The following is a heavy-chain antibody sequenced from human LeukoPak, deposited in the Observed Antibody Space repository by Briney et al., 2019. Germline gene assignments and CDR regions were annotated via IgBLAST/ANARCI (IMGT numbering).Heavy chain of an antibody. V-gene: IGHV4-39*01. CDR3: ARVDCSGGSCSTWFDY. CDR1: GGSISSSSYY. J-gene: IGHJ4*02. CDR2: IYYSGST. D-gene: IGHD2-15*01. Sequence: SETLSLTCTVSGGSISSSSYYWGWIRQPPGKGLEWIGSIYYSGSTYYNPSLKSRVTISVDTSKNQFSLKLSSVAAADTAVYYCARVDCSGGSCSTWFDYWGQGTLVTVSS.